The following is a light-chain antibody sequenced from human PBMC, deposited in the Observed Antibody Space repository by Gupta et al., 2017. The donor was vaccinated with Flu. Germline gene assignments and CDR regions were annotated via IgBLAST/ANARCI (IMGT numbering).Light chain of an antibody. V-gene: IGKV3-15*01. CDR2: GAS. J-gene: IGKJ4*01. CDR3: QQYNNWPPLI. CDR1: HSIINN. Sequence: EIVMTQSPDTLSVSPGERVTLSCRASHSIINNVAWYQQRPGQAPRLLIYGASTRATGIPARFSGSGSGTDFTLTISSRQSEDFAGYYCQQYNNWPPLIFGGGTXVEIK.